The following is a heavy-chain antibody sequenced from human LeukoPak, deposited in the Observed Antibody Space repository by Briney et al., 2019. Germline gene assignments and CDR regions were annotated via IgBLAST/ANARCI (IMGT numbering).Heavy chain of an antibody. CDR2: INHSGST. Sequence: PSETLSLTCAVYGGSFSGYYWSWIRQPPGKGLEWIGEINHSGSTNYNPSLKSRVTISVDTSKNQFSLKLSSATAADTAVYYCARASVVATAQYYFDYWGQGTLVTVSS. J-gene: IGHJ4*02. V-gene: IGHV4-34*01. CDR1: GGSFSGYY. D-gene: IGHD2-15*01. CDR3: ARASVVATAQYYFDY.